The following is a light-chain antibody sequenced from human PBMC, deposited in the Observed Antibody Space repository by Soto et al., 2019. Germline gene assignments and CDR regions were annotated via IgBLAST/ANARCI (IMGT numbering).Light chain of an antibody. J-gene: IGKJ1*01. V-gene: IGKV3-20*01. CDR1: ESLRPHS. CDR2: GAS. Sequence: EIVMTQSPATLSVSPGERSTLSCRASESLRPHSIDWYQQKPGKAPRLLIYGASTRATGVPDRFSGSGSGTDFTLTISRLEPEDFAVYYCHQYGSSRRSFGQGTKVDI. CDR3: HQYGSSRRS.